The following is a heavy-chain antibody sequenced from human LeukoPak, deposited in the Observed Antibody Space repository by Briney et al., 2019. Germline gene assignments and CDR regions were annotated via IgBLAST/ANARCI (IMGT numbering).Heavy chain of an antibody. Sequence: PSETLSLTCTVSGGSISSGSYYWSWIRQPAGKGLEWIGRIYTSGSTNYNPSLKSRVTISVDTSKNQFSLKLSSVTAADTAVYYCARDYSLAAVAFAFDIWGQGTMVTVX. J-gene: IGHJ3*02. CDR1: GGSISSGSYY. CDR3: ARDYSLAAVAFAFDI. CDR2: IYTSGST. D-gene: IGHD5-18*01. V-gene: IGHV4-61*02.